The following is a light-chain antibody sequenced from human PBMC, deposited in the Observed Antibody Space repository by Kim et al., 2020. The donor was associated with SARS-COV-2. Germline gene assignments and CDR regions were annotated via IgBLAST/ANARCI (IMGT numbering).Light chain of an antibody. CDR2: YDS. V-gene: IGLV3-21*04. CDR1: SCGSKS. Sequence: PGKTARFTCGGTSCGSKSGHWYQQKPGQAPVLVISYDSVRPSGIPERFSGSNSGNTATVTISRVEAGDEADYYCQVWDSSDDHRVVFGGGTQLTVL. CDR3: QVWDSSDDHRVV. J-gene: IGLJ2*01.